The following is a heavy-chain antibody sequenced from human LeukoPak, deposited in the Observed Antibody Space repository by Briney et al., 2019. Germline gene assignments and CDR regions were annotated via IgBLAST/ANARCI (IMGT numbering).Heavy chain of an antibody. CDR1: GFTVSSNY. J-gene: IGHJ6*02. D-gene: IGHD4-17*01. CDR2: IYSGGST. V-gene: IGHV3-53*01. CDR3: ASAATVTFGYYYYGMDV. Sequence: TGGSLRLSCAASGFTVSSNYMSWVRQAPGKGLEWVSVIYSGGSTYYADSVKGRFTISRDNSKNTLYLQMNSLRAEDTAVYYCASAATVTFGYYYYGMDVWGQGTTVTVSS.